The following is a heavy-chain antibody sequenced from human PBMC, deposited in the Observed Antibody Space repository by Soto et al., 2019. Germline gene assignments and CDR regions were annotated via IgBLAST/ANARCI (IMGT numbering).Heavy chain of an antibody. D-gene: IGHD5-18*01. CDR1: GGTFSSYA. CDR2: IIPVFGTG. Sequence: SVKVSCKASGGTFSSYAISWVRQAPGQGLEWMGGIIPVFGTGIYAQKFQGRVTITADKSTNTAYMELSSLRSEDTAVYFCARVGGTGGYTYGLDYWGQGTLVTVSS. J-gene: IGHJ4*02. V-gene: IGHV1-69*06. CDR3: ARVGGTGGYTYGLDY.